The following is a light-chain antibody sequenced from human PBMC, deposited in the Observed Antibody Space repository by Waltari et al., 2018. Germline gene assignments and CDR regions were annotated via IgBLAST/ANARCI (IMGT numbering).Light chain of an antibody. CDR1: SSDVGRYNR. CDR2: EVT. J-gene: IGLJ2*01. Sequence: QSALTQPPSVSGSPGQSVTISCTGSSSDVGRYNRVSWYQQPPGTAPTLIIHEVTLRPAGVPDRCSGSKSGNTASLTISGLRADDEADYYCSSYTATSTVLFGGGTKLTGL. V-gene: IGLV2-18*02. CDR3: SSYTATSTVL.